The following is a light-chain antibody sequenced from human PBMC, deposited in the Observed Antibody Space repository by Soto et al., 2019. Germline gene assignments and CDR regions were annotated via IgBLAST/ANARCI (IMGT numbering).Light chain of an antibody. Sequence: EIVLTQSPGTLSLSPGERATLSCRASQSVSSSYLAWYQQKPGQAPRLLIYGASSRATGIPDRFSGSGSGTDFTLTISRLEPEEFAVYYWQQYGSPPTFGGGTKVDMK. CDR1: QSVSSSY. V-gene: IGKV3-20*01. CDR2: GAS. J-gene: IGKJ4*01. CDR3: QQYGSPPT.